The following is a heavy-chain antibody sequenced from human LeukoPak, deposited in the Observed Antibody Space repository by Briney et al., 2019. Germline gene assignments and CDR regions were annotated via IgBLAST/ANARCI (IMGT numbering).Heavy chain of an antibody. D-gene: IGHD1-26*01. CDR2: IIPIFGTA. CDR1: GCSFSSYA. J-gene: IGHJ6*03. Sequence: SVKVSCKASGCSFSSYAISWVRQAPGQGLEWMGGIIPIFGTANYAQKFQGRVTITADKSTSTAYMELSSLRSEDTAVYYCARSGYSGSYGDYYYYYYYMDVWGKGTTVTVSS. CDR3: ARSGYSGSYGDYYYYYYYMDV. V-gene: IGHV1-69*06.